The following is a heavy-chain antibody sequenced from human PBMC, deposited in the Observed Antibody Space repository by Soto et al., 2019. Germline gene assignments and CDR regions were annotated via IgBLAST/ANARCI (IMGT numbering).Heavy chain of an antibody. CDR3: VKDESINWYSGHFRH. CDR1: GFTFDDYA. Sequence: GGSLRLSCAASGFTFDDYAMHWVRQVPGKGLEWVSGINWNSGSIGYADSVKGRFAISRDNAKNSLHLQMNGLRAEDTAFYYCVKDESINWYSGHFRHWGQGTLVTVSS. D-gene: IGHD6-13*01. J-gene: IGHJ1*01. CDR2: INWNSGSI. V-gene: IGHV3-9*01.